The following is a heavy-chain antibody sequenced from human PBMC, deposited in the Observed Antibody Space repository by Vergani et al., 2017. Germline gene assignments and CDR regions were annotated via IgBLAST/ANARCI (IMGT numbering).Heavy chain of an antibody. D-gene: IGHD2-2*01. CDR1: GGSFSGYY. V-gene: IGHV4-34*01. J-gene: IGHJ6*02. CDR3: ASYCSSTSCPYYYYGMDV. Sequence: QVQLQQWGAGLLKPSETLSLTCAVYGGSFSGYYWSWIRQPPGKGLEWSGEINHSGSTNYNPSLKSRVTISVDTSKNQFSLKLSSVTAADTAVYYCASYCSSTSCPYYYYGMDVWGQGTTVTVSS. CDR2: INHSGST.